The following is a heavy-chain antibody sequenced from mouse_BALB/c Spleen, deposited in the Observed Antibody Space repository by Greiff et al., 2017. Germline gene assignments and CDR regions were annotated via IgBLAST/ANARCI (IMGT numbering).Heavy chain of an antibody. V-gene: IGHV3-6*02. CDR2: ISYDGSN. Sequence: DVQLVESGPGLVKPSQSLSLTCSVTGYSITSGYYWNWIRQFPGNKLEWMGYISYDGSNNYNPSLKNRISITRDTSKNQFFLKLNSVTTEDTATYYCAKGLFYYGSHYAMDYWGQGTSVTVSS. CDR3: AKGLFYYGSHYAMDY. J-gene: IGHJ4*01. D-gene: IGHD1-1*01. CDR1: GYSITSGYY.